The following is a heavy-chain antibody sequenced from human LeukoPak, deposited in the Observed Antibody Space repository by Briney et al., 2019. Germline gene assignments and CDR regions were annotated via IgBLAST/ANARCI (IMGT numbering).Heavy chain of an antibody. D-gene: IGHD2-15*01. J-gene: IGHJ3*02. V-gene: IGHV3-53*01. CDR1: GFTVSSNY. CDR3: ARDGAGYCSGGSCSAYCGGDCSGAFDI. Sequence: GGSLRLSCAASGFTVSSNYMSWVRQAPGKGLEWVSVIYSAGSTYYADSVKGRFTISRDNSKNTLYLQMNSLRAEDTAVYYCARDGAGYCSGGSCSAYCGGDCSGAFDIWGQGTMVTVSS. CDR2: IYSAGST.